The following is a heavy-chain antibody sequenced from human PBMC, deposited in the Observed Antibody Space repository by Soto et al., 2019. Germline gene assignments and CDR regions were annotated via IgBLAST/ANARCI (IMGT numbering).Heavy chain of an antibody. D-gene: IGHD3-22*01. CDR3: ARVGAQTGIYDSSGSGSSRPYYFDY. J-gene: IGHJ4*02. CDR2: INPSGGST. Sequence: GASVKVSCKASGYTFTSYYMHWVRQAPGQELEWMGIINPSGGSTSYAQKLQGRVTMTRDTSTSTVYMELSSLRSEDTAVYYCARVGAQTGIYDSSGSGSSRPYYFDYWGQGTLVTVSS. V-gene: IGHV1-46*01. CDR1: GYTFTSYY.